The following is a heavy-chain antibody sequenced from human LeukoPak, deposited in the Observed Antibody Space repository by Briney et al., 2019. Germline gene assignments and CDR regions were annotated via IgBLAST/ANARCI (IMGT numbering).Heavy chain of an antibody. Sequence: GRSLRLSCAASGFTFSSYAMHWVRQAPGKGLEWVAVISYDGSNKYYADSVKGRFTISRDNSKNTLYLQMNSMRAEDTAVYYCARDREYGSGLFDYWGQGTLVTVSS. J-gene: IGHJ4*02. V-gene: IGHV3-30*04. CDR1: GFTFSSYA. CDR2: ISYDGSNK. CDR3: ARDREYGSGLFDY. D-gene: IGHD3-10*01.